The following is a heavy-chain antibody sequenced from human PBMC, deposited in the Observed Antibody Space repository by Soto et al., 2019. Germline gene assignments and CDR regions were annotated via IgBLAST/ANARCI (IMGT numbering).Heavy chain of an antibody. Sequence: SQTLSLTCAISGDSVSSNSAAWNWIRQSPSRGLEWLGRTYYRSKWYNDYAVSVKSRITLNPDTSKNQFYLHLNSVTPEDTVVYYCARGDRFGAYYIMDVWGQGTTVTVSS. CDR1: GDSVSSNSAA. V-gene: IGHV6-1*01. CDR3: ARGDRFGAYYIMDV. D-gene: IGHD3-10*01. CDR2: TYYRSKWYN. J-gene: IGHJ6*02.